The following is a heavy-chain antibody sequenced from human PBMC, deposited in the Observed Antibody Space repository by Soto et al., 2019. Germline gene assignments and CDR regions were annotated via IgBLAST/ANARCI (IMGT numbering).Heavy chain of an antibody. D-gene: IGHD4-4*01. J-gene: IGHJ4*02. CDR2: INAGDGNT. V-gene: IGHV1-3*01. CDR3: ARDAMTTEFDY. CDR1: GYTFTSYA. Sequence: ASVKVSCKASGYTFTSYAMHWVRQDPGQRLEWMGWINAGDGNTKYSQKFQGRVTITRDTSASTACMELSSLRSEDTAVYYCARDAMTTEFDYWGQGTLVTVSS.